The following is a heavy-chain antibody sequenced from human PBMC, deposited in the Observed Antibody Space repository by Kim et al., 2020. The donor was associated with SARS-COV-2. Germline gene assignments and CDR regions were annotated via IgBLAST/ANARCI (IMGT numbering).Heavy chain of an antibody. CDR1: GGTFPNSP. J-gene: IGHJ6*02. D-gene: IGHD3-22*01. V-gene: IGHV1-69*13. CDR2: IIPILDTT. Sequence: SVKVSCKVSGGTFPNSPISWVRQAPGQGLEWMGGIIPILDTTNYAQEFQGRVTITADDSTRIAYMELRSLRPEDTAVYYCARRGDSSGYPMYYYIMEVWGQGTTVTVSS. CDR3: ARRGDSSGYPMYYYIMEV.